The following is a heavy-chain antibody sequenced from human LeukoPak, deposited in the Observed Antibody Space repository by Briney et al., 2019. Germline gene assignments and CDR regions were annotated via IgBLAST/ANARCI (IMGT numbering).Heavy chain of an antibody. J-gene: IGHJ4*02. CDR1: GFTFSNYY. V-gene: IGHV3-11*05. D-gene: IGHD2-2*01. CDR3: ARVASCSALDY. Sequence: GGSLRLSCAASGFTFSNYYMSWIRQDLGEGLVWVSYISCSGSYTNYADSVKGRFTIFTANSNNSLSLLMNSLRAEATAVYYCARVASCSALDYWGQGTLVTVSS. CDR2: ISCSGSYT.